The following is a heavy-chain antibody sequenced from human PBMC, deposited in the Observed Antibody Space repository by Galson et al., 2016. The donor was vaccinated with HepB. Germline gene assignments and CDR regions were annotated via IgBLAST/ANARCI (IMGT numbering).Heavy chain of an antibody. CDR2: ITSDGSST. CDR3: ARGPSGSSWGSFDS. V-gene: IGHV3-74*01. D-gene: IGHD6-13*01. J-gene: IGHJ4*02. CDR1: GFTFSSYW. Sequence: LRLSCAASGFTFSSYWMHWVRQAPGKGLVWVSRITSDGSSTSYADSVKGRFTISRDNARDTLYLQMDSLRAEDTAVYYCARGPSGSSWGSFDSWGQGTLVTVSS.